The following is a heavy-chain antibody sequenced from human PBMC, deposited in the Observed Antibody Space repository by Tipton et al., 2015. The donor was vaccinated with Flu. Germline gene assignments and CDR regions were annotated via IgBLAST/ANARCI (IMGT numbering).Heavy chain of an antibody. CDR1: GYTFTSYD. V-gene: IGHV1-8*01. CDR2: MNPNSGNT. Sequence: QLVQSGAEVKKPGASVKVSCKASGYTFTSYDINWVRQATGQGLEWMGWMNPNSGNTGYAQKFQGRVTMTRNTSISTAYMELSSLGSEDPAVYYCARGYGSGSLYYYYGMDVWGQGTTVTVSS. D-gene: IGHD3-10*01. J-gene: IGHJ6*02. CDR3: ARGYGSGSLYYYYGMDV.